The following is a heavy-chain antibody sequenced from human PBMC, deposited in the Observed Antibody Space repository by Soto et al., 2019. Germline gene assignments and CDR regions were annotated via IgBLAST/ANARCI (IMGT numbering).Heavy chain of an antibody. Sequence: QITLKESGPTLVKPTQTLTLTCTSSGFSLSTSGVGVGWVRQPPGKSLEWRALIFWEDDKRYSPCLKSRRTNTKHTSKNQVVLTVDTMDPVDTATYYSAHRPKYCGGNCDSGFDYWGQGTLVTVSS. CDR1: GFSLSTSGVG. D-gene: IGHD2-21*02. CDR2: IFWEDDK. J-gene: IGHJ4*02. V-gene: IGHV2-5*02. CDR3: AHRPKYCGGNCDSGFDY.